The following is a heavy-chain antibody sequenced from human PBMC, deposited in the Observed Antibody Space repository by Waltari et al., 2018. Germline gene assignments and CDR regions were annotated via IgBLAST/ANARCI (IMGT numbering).Heavy chain of an antibody. Sequence: QVQLVQSGAEVKKPGASVKVSCKASGYIFTDYYMHWVRQAPGQGLEWMGWNNPNSGGTNYAQKFQGRVTMTRDTSITTTYMELSRLSGDDTAVYYCARVYGNWGADYWGQGTLVTVSS. CDR3: ARVYGNWGADY. J-gene: IGHJ4*02. D-gene: IGHD7-27*01. CDR1: GYIFTDYY. CDR2: NNPNSGGT. V-gene: IGHV1-2*02.